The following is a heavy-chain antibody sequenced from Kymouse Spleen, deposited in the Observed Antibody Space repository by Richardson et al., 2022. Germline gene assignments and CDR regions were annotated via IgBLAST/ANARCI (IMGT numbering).Heavy chain of an antibody. V-gene: IGHV3-9*01. CDR1: GFTFDDYA. CDR2: ISWNSGSI. D-gene: IGHD1-1*01. CDR3: AKDTRTTGTTSDYYYGMDV. J-gene: IGHJ6*02. Sequence: EVQLVESGGGLVQPGRSLRLSCAASGFTFDDYAMHWVRQAPGKGLEWVSGISWNSGSIGYADSVKGRFTISRDNAKNSLYLQMNSLRAEDTALYYCAKDTRTTGTTSDYYYGMDVWGQGTTVTVSS.